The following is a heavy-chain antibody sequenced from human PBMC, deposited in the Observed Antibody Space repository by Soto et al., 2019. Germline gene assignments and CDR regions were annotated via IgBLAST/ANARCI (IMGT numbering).Heavy chain of an antibody. D-gene: IGHD3-22*01. CDR3: AKGRYFDTSGGCANY. CDR1: GFMFDNYA. V-gene: IGHV3-23*01. Sequence: EVKLLESGGGLVPPGASARLSCITSGFMFDNYAMSWVSQSPGRGLEWVAAISGSGHGTVYTQSVQGRFIISRDKSKKTLFLQMNNLRDEDTAVYYCAKGRYFDTSGGCANYWGLGTLVSVSA. J-gene: IGHJ4*02. CDR2: ISGSGHGT.